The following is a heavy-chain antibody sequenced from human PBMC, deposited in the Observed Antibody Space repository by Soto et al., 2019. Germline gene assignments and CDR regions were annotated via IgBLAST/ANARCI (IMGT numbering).Heavy chain of an antibody. CDR2: MSRSSRYI. V-gene: IGHV3-21*01. J-gene: IGHJ4*02. CDR3: ARDGGVAATLANYFDY. Sequence: GGSLRLSCAASGFTFNSYSMNWVRQAPGKGLEWVSSMSRSSRYIYYADSVKGRFTISRDNARNSVYLQMNSLRAEDTAVYYCARDGGVAATLANYFDYWXQGTLVTVSS. CDR1: GFTFNSYS. D-gene: IGHD2-15*01.